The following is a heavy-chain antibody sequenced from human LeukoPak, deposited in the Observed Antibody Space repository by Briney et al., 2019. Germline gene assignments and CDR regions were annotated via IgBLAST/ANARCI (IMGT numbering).Heavy chain of an antibody. Sequence: SETLSLTCAVYGGSFSSSSYYWGWIRQPPGKGLEWIGSIYYSGSTYYNPSLKSRVTISVDTSKNQFSLKLSSVTAADTAVYYCARQPTRGYSYGPLYYYYYYMDVWGKGTTVTISS. CDR3: ARQPTRGYSYGPLYYYYYYMDV. J-gene: IGHJ6*03. CDR2: IYYSGST. V-gene: IGHV4-39*01. D-gene: IGHD5-18*01. CDR1: GGSFSSSSYY.